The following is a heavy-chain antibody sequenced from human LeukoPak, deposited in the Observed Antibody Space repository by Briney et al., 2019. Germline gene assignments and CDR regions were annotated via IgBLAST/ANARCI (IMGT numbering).Heavy chain of an antibody. CDR1: GGSISSYY. CDR3: ARMISSWWGFDY. CDR2: IYTSGST. J-gene: IGHJ4*02. Sequence: PSETLSLTCTVSGGSISSYYWSWIRQPPGKGLEWIGYIYTSGSTNYNPSLKSRVTISVDTSKNQFSLKLSSVTAADTAVYYCARMISSWWGFDYWGQGTLVTVSS. D-gene: IGHD6-13*01. V-gene: IGHV4-4*09.